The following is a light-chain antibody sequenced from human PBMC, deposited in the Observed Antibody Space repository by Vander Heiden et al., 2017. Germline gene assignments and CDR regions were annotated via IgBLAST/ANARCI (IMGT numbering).Light chain of an antibody. Sequence: DTVSTRSPATLSLPPGERATLSCRASQSVSSHLAWYQQKPGQAPRLLIYDASNRATGIAARFSGSGCGTHFALTINSREPEDFAVYYCQRRRYWPHMSTFGQGTKLEIQ. V-gene: IGKV3-11*01. CDR1: QSVSSH. J-gene: IGKJ2*01. CDR2: DAS. CDR3: QRRRYWPHMST.